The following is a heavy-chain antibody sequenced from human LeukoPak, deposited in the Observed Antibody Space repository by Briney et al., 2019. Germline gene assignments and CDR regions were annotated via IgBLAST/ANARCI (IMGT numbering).Heavy chain of an antibody. CDR3: ARAQVLVVPAAMMGGDAFDI. J-gene: IGHJ3*02. V-gene: IGHV3-53*01. D-gene: IGHD2-2*01. Sequence: GGSLRLSCAASGFTFSSYAMSWVRQAPGKGLEWVSVIYSGGSTYYADSVKGRFTISRDNSKNTLYLQMNSLRAEDTAVYYCARAQVLVVPAAMMGGDAFDIWGQGTMVTVSS. CDR2: IYSGGST. CDR1: GFTFSSYA.